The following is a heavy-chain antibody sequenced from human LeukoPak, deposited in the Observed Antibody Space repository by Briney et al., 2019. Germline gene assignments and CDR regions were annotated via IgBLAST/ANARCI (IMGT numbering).Heavy chain of an antibody. CDR3: ARDEAYYDFWSGYYDGLGYYYMDV. Sequence: ASVKVSCKASGYTFTSFGISWVRQAPGQGLEWMGWISAYNGNTNYAQKLQGRVTMTTDTSTSTAYMELRSLRSDDTAVYYCARDEAYYDFWSGYYDGLGYYYMDVWGKGTTVTVSS. CDR1: GYTFTSFG. J-gene: IGHJ6*03. CDR2: ISAYNGNT. V-gene: IGHV1-18*01. D-gene: IGHD3-3*01.